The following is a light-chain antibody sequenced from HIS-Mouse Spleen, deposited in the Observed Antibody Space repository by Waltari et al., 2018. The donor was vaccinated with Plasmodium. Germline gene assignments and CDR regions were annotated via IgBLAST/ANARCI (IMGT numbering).Light chain of an antibody. CDR3: QQYNNWSFT. CDR1: QSVSSN. CDR2: GAS. J-gene: IGKJ3*01. V-gene: IGKV3-15*01. Sequence: EIVMTQSPATLSVSPGERAPLSCRASQSVSSNLAWYQQKPGQAPRLLIYGASTRPTGIPARFSGSGSGTEFTLTISSLQSEDFAVYYCQQYNNWSFTFGPGTKVDIK.